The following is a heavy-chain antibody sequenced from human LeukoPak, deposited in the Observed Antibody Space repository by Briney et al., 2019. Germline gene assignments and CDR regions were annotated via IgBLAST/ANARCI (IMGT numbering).Heavy chain of an antibody. Sequence: SETLSLTCTVSGGSISSRTYYWGWIRQPPGKGLEWVGSIDYTGSTFYNPSLKSRVTISVDKSKKQFSLKLSSVTAADTAVYYCARSITMILPFDPWGQGTLVTVSS. V-gene: IGHV4-39*07. J-gene: IGHJ5*02. D-gene: IGHD3-22*01. CDR3: ARSITMILPFDP. CDR2: IDYTGST. CDR1: GGSISSRTYY.